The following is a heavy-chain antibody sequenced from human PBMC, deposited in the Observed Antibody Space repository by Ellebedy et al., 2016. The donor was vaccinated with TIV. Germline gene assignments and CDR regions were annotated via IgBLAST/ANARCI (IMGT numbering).Heavy chain of an antibody. D-gene: IGHD2-2*01. J-gene: IGHJ4*02. CDR1: GFTFSGYW. V-gene: IGHV3-7*03. CDR2: TKEAGSEA. Sequence: GESLKISCAASGFTFSGYWMSWVRQAPGKGLEWVANTKEAGSEAYYVDSVKGRFTISRDNAKNSLYLQMSNLRAEDTAVFYCARARGRHSTGSGFYWGQGTRVTVST. CDR3: ARARGRHSTGSGFY.